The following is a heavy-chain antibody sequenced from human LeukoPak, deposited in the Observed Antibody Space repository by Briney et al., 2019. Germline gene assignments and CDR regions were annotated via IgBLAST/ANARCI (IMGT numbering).Heavy chain of an antibody. Sequence: ASVTVSCKASGYTFTSYGISWVRQAPGQGLEWMGWISAYNGNTNYAQKLQGRVTMTTDTSTSTAYMELRSLRSDDTAVYYCARDNPSLWRYFDWPIDYWGQGTLVTVSS. CDR3: ARDNPSLWRYFDWPIDY. CDR1: GYTFTSYG. D-gene: IGHD3-9*01. CDR2: ISAYNGNT. J-gene: IGHJ4*02. V-gene: IGHV1-18*01.